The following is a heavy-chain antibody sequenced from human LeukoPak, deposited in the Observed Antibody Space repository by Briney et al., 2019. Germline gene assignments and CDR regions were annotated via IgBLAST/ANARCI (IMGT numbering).Heavy chain of an antibody. Sequence: PSQTLSLTCTVSGGSISSGGYYWSWIRQHPGKGLEWIGYIYYSGSTYYNPSLKSRVTISVDTSKNQFSLKLSSVTAADTAVYYCARGAEDTAWSYFDYWGQGTLVTVSS. D-gene: IGHD5-18*01. CDR1: GGSISSGGYY. V-gene: IGHV4-31*03. J-gene: IGHJ4*02. CDR2: IYYSGST. CDR3: ARGAEDTAWSYFDY.